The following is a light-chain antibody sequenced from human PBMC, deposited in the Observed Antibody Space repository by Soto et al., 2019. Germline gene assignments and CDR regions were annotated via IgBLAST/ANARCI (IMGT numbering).Light chain of an antibody. CDR2: VAS. J-gene: IGKJ1*01. V-gene: IGKV3-20*01. CDR3: QQYADSPRT. Sequence: ESVMTQSPGTLYLSQGERATLSCRASQSVTSNYLAWYQQKPGQAPRLLVYVASSRATGIPDRFSGTGSGTDFTLTISRLEPEDFAVYYCQQYADSPRTFGRGTTVDVK. CDR1: QSVTSNY.